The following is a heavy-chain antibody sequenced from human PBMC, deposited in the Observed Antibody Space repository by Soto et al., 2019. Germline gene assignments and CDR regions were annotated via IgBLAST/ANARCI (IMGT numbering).Heavy chain of an antibody. Sequence: SETLSLTCTVSCCSIRSSSYYWGWIRQPPGKGLEWIGSIYYSGSTYYNPSLKSRVTISVDTSKNQFSLKLSSVTAADTAVYYCARDWGESYGDYPPLRFDPWGQGTLVTVSS. J-gene: IGHJ5*02. D-gene: IGHD4-17*01. V-gene: IGHV4-39*02. CDR3: ARDWGESYGDYPPLRFDP. CDR1: CCSIRSSSYY. CDR2: IYYSGST.